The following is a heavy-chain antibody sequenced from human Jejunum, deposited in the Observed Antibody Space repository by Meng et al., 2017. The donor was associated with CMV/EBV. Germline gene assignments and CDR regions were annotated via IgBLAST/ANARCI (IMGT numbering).Heavy chain of an antibody. CDR3: ARDDRRYCGGDCYSY. D-gene: IGHD2-21*02. CDR2: IRFDGGKK. V-gene: IGHV3-30*02. J-gene: IGHJ4*02. CDR1: GFTFSDYG. Sequence: GFTFSDYGMHWVRQAPGKGLEWVAFIRFDGGKKYYADSVKGRFTISRDDSKNTLHLQMNSLRGEDTAVYYCARDDRRYCGGDCYSYWGQGTLVTVSS.